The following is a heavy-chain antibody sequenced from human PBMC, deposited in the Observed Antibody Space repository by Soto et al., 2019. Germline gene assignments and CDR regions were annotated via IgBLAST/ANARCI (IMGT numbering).Heavy chain of an antibody. CDR2: IDLGDTKR. CDR3: TKDRVPDGIYSFDF. CDR1: GCSFRDYS. V-gene: IGHV3-23*03. Sequence: EVQLLESGGDSVQPGGSLRLSCAASGCSFRDYSMNWVRQAPGKGLEWVAFIDLGDTKRDYRDSVKGRFIVSKDKSKKTVYLQMNSLRVEDTAIYYCTKDRVPDGIYSFDFWGQGALVTVSS. D-gene: IGHD2-15*01. J-gene: IGHJ4*02.